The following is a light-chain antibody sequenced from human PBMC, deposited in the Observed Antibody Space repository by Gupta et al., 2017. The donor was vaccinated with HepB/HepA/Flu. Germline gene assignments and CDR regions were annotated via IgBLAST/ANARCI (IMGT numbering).Light chain of an antibody. Sequence: QSALTQPASVSGSPGQSITISCTGTSSDVAFYNLVSWYQQHPGKAPKLMIYDVIKRPSGFSNRFSGSKSGNTDSLTISGLQAEDEADYYCCSYAGSSTLFGGGTKLTVL. CDR2: DVI. CDR3: CSYAGSSTL. CDR1: SSDVAFYNL. J-gene: IGLJ2*01. V-gene: IGLV2-23*02.